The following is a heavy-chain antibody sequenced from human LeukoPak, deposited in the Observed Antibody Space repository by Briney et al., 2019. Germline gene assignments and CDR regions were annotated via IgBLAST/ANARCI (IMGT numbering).Heavy chain of an antibody. V-gene: IGHV3-23*01. CDR2: IMKSGGST. CDR3: AKILLTSATGI. J-gene: IGHJ3*02. D-gene: IGHD2-15*01. CDR1: GFTFSNYD. Sequence: GGTLRLSCVASGFTFSNYDMSWVRQAPGKGLEWVSGIMKSGGSTYYADSVKGRFTLSRDNSKNTLYLQMNSLRAEDTAVYYCAKILLTSATGIWGQGTMVTVSS.